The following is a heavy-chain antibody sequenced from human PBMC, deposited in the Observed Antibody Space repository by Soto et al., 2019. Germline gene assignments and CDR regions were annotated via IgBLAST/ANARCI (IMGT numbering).Heavy chain of an antibody. D-gene: IGHD2-2*01. J-gene: IGHJ6*02. CDR1: GGTFSSYA. CDR3: ARSQGSSTSLEIYYYYYYGMDV. CDR2: IIAISDTT. V-gene: IGHV1-69*01. Sequence: QVQLVQSGAEVKKPGSSVKVSCKASGGTFSSYAISWVRQAPGQGLEWRGGIIAISDTTNYAQKFQGRVTITADESTSTAYMELSSLRSEDTAVYYCARSQGSSTSLEIYYYYYYGMDVWGQGTTVTVSS.